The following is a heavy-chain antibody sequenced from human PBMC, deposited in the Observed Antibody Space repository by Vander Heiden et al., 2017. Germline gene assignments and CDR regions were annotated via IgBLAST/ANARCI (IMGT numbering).Heavy chain of an antibody. J-gene: IGHJ5*02. CDR3: ARQGGYCSSTSCSNWFDP. Sequence: EVQLVQSGAEVKKPGESLKISCKGSGYSFTSYWIGWVRQMPGKGLEGMGIIYPGDSDTRYSPSFQGQVTISADKSISTAYLQWSSLKASDTAMYYCARQGGYCSSTSCSNWFDPWGQGTLVTVSS. CDR2: IYPGDSDT. V-gene: IGHV5-51*01. CDR1: GYSFTSYW. D-gene: IGHD2-2*03.